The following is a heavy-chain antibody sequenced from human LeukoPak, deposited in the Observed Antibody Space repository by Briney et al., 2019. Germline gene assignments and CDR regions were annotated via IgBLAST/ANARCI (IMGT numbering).Heavy chain of an antibody. J-gene: IGHJ4*02. D-gene: IGHD5-24*01. Sequence: GGSLRLSCAASGFTFSDYYMTWIRQAPGKGLEWLSYISSSGRAIYYADSVKGRFTISRDNAKNSLYLQMNSLRVEDTAVYYCARRFGDGDYIDYWGQGTLVTVSS. V-gene: IGHV3-11*04. CDR3: ARRFGDGDYIDY. CDR1: GFTFSDYY. CDR2: ISSSGRAI.